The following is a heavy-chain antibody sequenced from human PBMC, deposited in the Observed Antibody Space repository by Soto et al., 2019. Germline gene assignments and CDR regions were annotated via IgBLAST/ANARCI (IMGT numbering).Heavy chain of an antibody. Sequence: QVQLQESGPGRVKPSETLSLTCTVSGGSISSYYWSWIRQPPWKGLEWIGYIYYSGSTNYNPSLNSRVTISVDTSKNKFSLKLSSVTDADSAVYYCARVVPTSIVPGRYFEFWGRGTLVTVSS. CDR1: GGSISSYY. CDR2: IYYSGST. CDR3: ARVVPTSIVPGRYFEF. J-gene: IGHJ2*01. V-gene: IGHV4-59*01. D-gene: IGHD2-2*01.